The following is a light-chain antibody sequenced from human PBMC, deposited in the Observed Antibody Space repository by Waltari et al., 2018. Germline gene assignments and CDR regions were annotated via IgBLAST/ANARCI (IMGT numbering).Light chain of an antibody. Sequence: DIQMTQSPSSLSASVGDRVTITCRASQSISSYLNWYQRKPGKAPKLLIYAASSLQSGVPSRFSGSGSGTDCTLTISSLQPEDFATYYCQQSYSTPPITFGQGTRLEIK. CDR1: QSISSY. J-gene: IGKJ5*01. V-gene: IGKV1-39*01. CDR3: QQSYSTPPIT. CDR2: AAS.